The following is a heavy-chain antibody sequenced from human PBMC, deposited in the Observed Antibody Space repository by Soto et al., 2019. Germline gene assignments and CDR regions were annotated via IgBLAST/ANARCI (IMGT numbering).Heavy chain of an antibody. CDR3: AKGTGTAGPLYYYYYYYMDV. V-gene: IGHV3-23*01. J-gene: IGHJ6*03. D-gene: IGHD2-21*02. Sequence: GGSLRLSCAASGFTFSSYAMSWVRQAPGKGLEWVSAISGSGGSTYYANSVKGRFTIYRDNSKNTLYLQMNSLRAEDTAVYYCAKGTGTAGPLYYYYYYYMDVWGKGTTVTVSS. CDR2: ISGSGGST. CDR1: GFTFSSYA.